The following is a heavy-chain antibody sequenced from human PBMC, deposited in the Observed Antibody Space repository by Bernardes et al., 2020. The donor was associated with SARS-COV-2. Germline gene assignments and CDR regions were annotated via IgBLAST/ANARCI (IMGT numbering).Heavy chain of an antibody. CDR2: IHSGGGT. V-gene: IGHV4-59*08. Sequence: SETLSLTCNVSGDSMNGFYWSWVRQPPGKTLEWIGYIHSGGGTNYNPSLKSRVTISVDTSKSQFSLEINSVTAADTAVYYCVRHVKSRPRDFESWGQGTLVTVSS. J-gene: IGHJ4*02. CDR1: GDSMNGFY. CDR3: VRHVKSRPRDFES.